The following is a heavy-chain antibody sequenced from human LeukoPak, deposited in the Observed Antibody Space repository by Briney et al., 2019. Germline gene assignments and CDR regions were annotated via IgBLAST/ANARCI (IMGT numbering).Heavy chain of an antibody. Sequence: GGSLRLSCAASGFTFSSCPMTWVRQAPGKGLEWVSAITSSGSTYYADSVKGRFTISRDNSKNTLYLQMNSLRAEDTAVYYCAKDGEDTYYYDSSGYQTFDYWGQGTLVTVSS. J-gene: IGHJ4*02. D-gene: IGHD3-22*01. V-gene: IGHV3-23*01. CDR2: ITSSGST. CDR1: GFTFSSCP. CDR3: AKDGEDTYYYDSSGYQTFDY.